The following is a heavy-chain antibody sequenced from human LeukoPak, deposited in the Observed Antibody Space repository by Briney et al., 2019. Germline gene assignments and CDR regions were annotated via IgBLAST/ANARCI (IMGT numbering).Heavy chain of an antibody. V-gene: IGHV4-61*02. D-gene: IGHD3-10*01. CDR1: GGSMSSGYYY. Sequence: SSQTLSLTCTVSGGSMSSGYYYWSWIRQPAGKGLEWIGRISFSGSTYYHSSLRSRVTISVDTSKNQFSLKLSSVTAADTAVYYCARTPGSSDYWGQGTLVTVSS. CDR2: ISFSGST. CDR3: ARTPGSSDY. J-gene: IGHJ4*02.